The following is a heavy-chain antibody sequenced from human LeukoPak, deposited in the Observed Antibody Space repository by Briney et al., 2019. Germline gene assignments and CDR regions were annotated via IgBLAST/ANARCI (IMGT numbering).Heavy chain of an antibody. V-gene: IGHV1-18*01. CDR3: ARVWPLIAAAGNEYFQH. CDR1: GYTFTSYG. Sequence: ASVKVSCKASGYTFTSYGISWVRQAPGQGLEWMGWISAYNGNTNYAQKLQGRVTMTTDTSTSTAYMELRSLRSDDTAVYYCARVWPLIAAAGNEYFQHWGQGTLVTVSS. J-gene: IGHJ1*01. D-gene: IGHD6-13*01. CDR2: ISAYNGNT.